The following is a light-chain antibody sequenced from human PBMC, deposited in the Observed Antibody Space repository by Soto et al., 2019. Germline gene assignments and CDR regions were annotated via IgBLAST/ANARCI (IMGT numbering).Light chain of an antibody. Sequence: QSALTQPRSVSGSPGQSVTISCTGTSSDVGGYNYVSWYQQHPGKAPKLMIYDVSKRPSGVPDRFSGSKSGNTASLTISGLQAEDEADYYCCSYAGTRYVFGTATKLTVL. CDR1: SSDVGGYNY. J-gene: IGLJ1*01. CDR2: DVS. CDR3: CSYAGTRYV. V-gene: IGLV2-11*01.